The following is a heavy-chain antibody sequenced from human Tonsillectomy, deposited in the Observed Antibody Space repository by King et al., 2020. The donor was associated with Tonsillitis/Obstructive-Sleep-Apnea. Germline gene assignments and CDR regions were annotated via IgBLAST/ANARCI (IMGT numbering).Heavy chain of an antibody. CDR3: ARDGGTIFGVSNWFDP. J-gene: IGHJ5*02. Sequence: QLVQSGAEVKKPGASVKVSCKASGYTFTGYYMHWVRQAPGQGLEWMGRINPNSGGTNYAQKFQGRVTMTRDTSTSTAYMELSRLRSDDTAVYYCARDGGTIFGVSNWFDPWGQGTLVTVSS. D-gene: IGHD3-3*01. CDR2: INPNSGGT. CDR1: GYTFTGYY. V-gene: IGHV1-2*06.